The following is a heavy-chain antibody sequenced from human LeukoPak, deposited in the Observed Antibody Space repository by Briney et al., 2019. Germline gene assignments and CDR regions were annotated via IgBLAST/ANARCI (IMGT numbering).Heavy chain of an antibody. CDR3: ARGVPYDSWSGPHYSDY. D-gene: IGHD3-3*01. J-gene: IGHJ4*02. CDR2: IKQDGSQE. V-gene: IGHV3-7*01. Sequence: GGSLRLSCAASRFTLSTYWMSWVRQAPGKGLEWVAHIKQDGSQEYYVDSVKGRFTISRDSAKNSLYLQMNSLRAEDTAVYYCARGVPYDSWSGPHYSDYWGQGTLVTVSS. CDR1: RFTLSTYW.